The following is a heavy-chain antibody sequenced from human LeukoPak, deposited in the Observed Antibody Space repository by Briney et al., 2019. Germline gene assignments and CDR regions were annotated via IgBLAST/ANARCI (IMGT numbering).Heavy chain of an antibody. V-gene: IGHV3-23*01. CDR1: GFSFSSYA. D-gene: IGHD2-15*01. J-gene: IGHJ4*02. CDR3: ARDPGYCSGGGCHQNYFDY. Sequence: PGGSLRLSCAASGFSFSSYAMSWVRQAPGKGLEWVSSISNSGVTTYYADSVKGRFTLSRDNSKNTLYLQMNSLRAEDTAVYYCARDPGYCSGGGCHQNYFDYWGQGTLVTVSS. CDR2: ISNSGVTT.